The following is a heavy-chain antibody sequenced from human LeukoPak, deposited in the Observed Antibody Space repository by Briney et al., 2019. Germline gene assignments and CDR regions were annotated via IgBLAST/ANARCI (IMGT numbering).Heavy chain of an antibody. CDR3: AKDGRSGYYYVEASYYFDY. J-gene: IGHJ4*02. D-gene: IGHD3-22*01. CDR1: GGSISSGDYY. V-gene: IGHV3-23*01. Sequence: ETLSLTCTVSGGSISSGDYYWSWIRQAPGKGLEWVSAISGSGGSTYYADSVKGRFTISRDNSKNTLYLQMNSLRAEDTAVYYCAKDGRSGYYYVEASYYFDYWGQGTLVTVSS. CDR2: ISGSGGST.